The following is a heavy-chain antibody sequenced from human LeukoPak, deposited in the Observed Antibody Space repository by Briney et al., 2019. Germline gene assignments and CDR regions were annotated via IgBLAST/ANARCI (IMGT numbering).Heavy chain of an antibody. Sequence: GGSLRLSCAASGFTFSSYWMTWVRQAPGKGLEWVANMNQDGSEKYHVDSVKDRFTISRDNAKNSLYLQMNSLRAEDTAVCFCARSDSSSWYSLHDYWGQGTLVTVSS. D-gene: IGHD6-13*01. CDR2: MNQDGSEK. CDR3: ARSDSSSWYSLHDY. V-gene: IGHV3-7*01. J-gene: IGHJ4*02. CDR1: GFTFSSYW.